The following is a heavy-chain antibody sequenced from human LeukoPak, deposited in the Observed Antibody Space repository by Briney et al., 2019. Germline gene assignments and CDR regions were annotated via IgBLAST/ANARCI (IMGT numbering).Heavy chain of an antibody. CDR2: ISAYNGNT. J-gene: IGHJ3*02. CDR3: ARERLGAYSGYVPDAFDI. Sequence: ASVKVSCKASGYTFTSYGISWVRQAPGQGLEWMGWISAYNGNTNYAQKLQGRVTMTTDTSTSTAYMELRSLRSDDTAVYYCARERLGAYSGYVPDAFDIWGQGTMVTVPS. D-gene: IGHD5-12*01. CDR1: GYTFTSYG. V-gene: IGHV1-18*01.